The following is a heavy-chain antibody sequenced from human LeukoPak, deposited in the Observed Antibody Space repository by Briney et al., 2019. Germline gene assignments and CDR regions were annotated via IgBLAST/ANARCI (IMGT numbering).Heavy chain of an antibody. V-gene: IGHV3-20*04. Sequence: GGSLRLSCAASGFTFDDYDISWVRQAPGKGLEWVSGISWNGNHIGYADSVKGRFTISRDNAKKSLYLQMNSLRAEDTALYYCARVQQYDKFDSWGQGTLVTVAS. CDR1: GFTFDDYD. CDR2: ISWNGNHI. CDR3: ARVQQYDKFDS. D-gene: IGHD3-22*01. J-gene: IGHJ4*02.